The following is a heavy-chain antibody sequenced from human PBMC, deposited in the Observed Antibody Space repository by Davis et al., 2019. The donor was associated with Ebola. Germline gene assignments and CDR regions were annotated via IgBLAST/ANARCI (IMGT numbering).Heavy chain of an antibody. Sequence: GESLKISCAASGFTFSNYPMNWVRQAPGKGLEWISNIRTNSEGTTKHAESVKGRFTISREDATSSLYLQMNSLRDEDTAVYYCVRERDFSFDQWGRGNLVTVPS. J-gene: IGHJ4*02. V-gene: IGHV3-48*02. CDR3: VRERDFSFDQ. CDR2: IRTNSEGTT. CDR1: GFTFSNYP. D-gene: IGHD2/OR15-2a*01.